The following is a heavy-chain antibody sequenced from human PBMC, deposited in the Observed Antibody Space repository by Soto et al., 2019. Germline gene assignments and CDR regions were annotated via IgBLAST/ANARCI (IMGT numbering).Heavy chain of an antibody. V-gene: IGHV3-33*01. CDR2: IWYDGSNK. CDR1: GFTFSSYG. J-gene: IGHJ6*02. Sequence: SLRLSCAASGFTFSSYGMHWVRQAPGKGLEWVAVIWYDGSNKYYADSVKGRFTISRDNSKNTLYLQMNSLRAEDTAVYYCARDCSGGSCYRYYYYGMDVWGQGTTVTVSS. CDR3: ARDCSGGSCYRYYYYGMDV. D-gene: IGHD2-15*01.